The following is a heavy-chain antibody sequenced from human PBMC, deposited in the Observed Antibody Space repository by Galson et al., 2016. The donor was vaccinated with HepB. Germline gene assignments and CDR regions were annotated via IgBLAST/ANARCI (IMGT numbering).Heavy chain of an antibody. CDR2: IYYSGTT. CDR1: VGSITTSGYY. CDR3: ARDRYSNYVNDYYGMDV. D-gene: IGHD5-12*01. J-gene: IGHJ6*02. V-gene: IGHV4-39*07. Sequence: SETLSLTCSVSVGSITTSGYYWGWIRQPPGKGLEWIGTIYYSGTTYYNPSLKSRVTISLDTSRNGLSLKLSSVTAADTAVYYCARDRYSNYVNDYYGMDVWGQGTTVTVSS.